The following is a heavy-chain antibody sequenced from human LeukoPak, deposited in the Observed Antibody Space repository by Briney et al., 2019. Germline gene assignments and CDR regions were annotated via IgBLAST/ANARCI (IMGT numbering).Heavy chain of an antibody. CDR2: IYPGDSDT. Sequence: GESLKISCKGSGYSFTNYWIGWVRLMPGKGLEWMGIIYPGDSDTRYSPSFQGQVTISADKSICTAYLQWSSLKASDTAMYYCARRTGRSFWYLDYWGQGTLVTVSS. D-gene: IGHD1-14*01. J-gene: IGHJ4*02. CDR1: GYSFTNYW. CDR3: ARRTGRSFWYLDY. V-gene: IGHV5-51*01.